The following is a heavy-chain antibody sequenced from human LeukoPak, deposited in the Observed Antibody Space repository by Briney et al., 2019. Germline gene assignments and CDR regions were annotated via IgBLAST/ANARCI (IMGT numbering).Heavy chain of an antibody. V-gene: IGHV4-59*12. CDR2: IYYGGST. Sequence: PSETLSLTCTVSGGSISSYYWSWIRQPPGKGLEWIGYIYYGGSTNYNPSLKSRVTISVDTSKNQFSLKLSSVTAADTAVYYCARGLFVVVPAAIGLYDYWGQGTLVTVSS. CDR1: GGSISSYY. CDR3: ARGLFVVVPAAIGLYDY. D-gene: IGHD2-2*01. J-gene: IGHJ4*02.